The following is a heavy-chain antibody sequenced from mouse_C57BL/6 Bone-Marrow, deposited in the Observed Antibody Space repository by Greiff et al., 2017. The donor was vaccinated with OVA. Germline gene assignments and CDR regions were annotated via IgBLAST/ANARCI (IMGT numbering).Heavy chain of an antibody. CDR3: ARHYGYDVWFAY. CDR1: GYAFTNYL. V-gene: IGHV1-54*01. J-gene: IGHJ3*01. Sequence: QVQLKESGAELVRPGTSVKVSCKASGYAFTNYLIEWVKQRPGQGLEWIGVINPGSGGTNYNEKFKGKGTLTADKSSSTAYMQLSSLTSEDSAVYVCARHYGYDVWFAYWGQGTLVTVSA. D-gene: IGHD2-2*01. CDR2: INPGSGGT.